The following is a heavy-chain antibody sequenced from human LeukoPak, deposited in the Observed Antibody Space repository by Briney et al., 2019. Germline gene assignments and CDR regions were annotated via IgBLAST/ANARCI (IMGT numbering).Heavy chain of an antibody. CDR1: GFTFSSYG. CDR3: AKSGAAAGTSLFDY. J-gene: IGHJ4*02. V-gene: IGHV3-30*18. D-gene: IGHD6-13*01. Sequence: GGSLRLSCAASGFTFSSYGMHWVRQAPGKGLEWVAVISYDGSNKYHADSVKGRFTISRDNSKNTLYLQMNSLRAEDTAVYYCAKSGAAAGTSLFDYWGQGTLVTVSS. CDR2: ISYDGSNK.